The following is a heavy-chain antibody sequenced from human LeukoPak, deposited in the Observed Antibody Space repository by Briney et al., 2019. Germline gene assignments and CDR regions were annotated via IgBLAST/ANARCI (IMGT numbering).Heavy chain of an antibody. Sequence: SVKVSCKASGGTFSSYAISWVRQAPGQGLEWMGGTIPIFGTANYAQKFQGRVTITTDESTSTAYMELSSLRSEDTAVYYCASQGYCSSTSCYHLFDYWGQGTLVTVSS. V-gene: IGHV1-69*05. CDR2: TIPIFGTA. CDR1: GGTFSSYA. CDR3: ASQGYCSSTSCYHLFDY. J-gene: IGHJ4*02. D-gene: IGHD2-2*01.